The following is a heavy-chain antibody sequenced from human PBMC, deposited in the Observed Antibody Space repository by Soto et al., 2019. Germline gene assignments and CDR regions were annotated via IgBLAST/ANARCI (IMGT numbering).Heavy chain of an antibody. Sequence: QEQLVQSGAELKKPGASVKVSCKASGYTFSNYFIHWVRQAPGQGLEWMGIINPVDGVTHYAQGIVTMTRVTSTSTVYMELSSLTSVDTAIYYCARTLEHHYGMDVWGQGTSVTVSS. CDR2: INPVDGVT. CDR3: ARTLEHHYGMDV. J-gene: IGHJ6*02. CDR1: GYTFSNYF. V-gene: IGHV1-46*01. D-gene: IGHD6-6*01.